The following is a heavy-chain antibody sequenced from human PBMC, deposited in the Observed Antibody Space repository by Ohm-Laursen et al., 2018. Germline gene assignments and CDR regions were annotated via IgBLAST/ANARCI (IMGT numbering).Heavy chain of an antibody. CDR2: ISYSGTSI. J-gene: IGHJ4*02. D-gene: IGHD3-16*01. Sequence: GSLRLSCTASGFIFTDYYMSWIRQAPGRGLEWVSHISYSGTSIYYADSVKGQFTISRDNAKNSLYLQMNSLRAEDTAVYHCARDPVRGLTDYWGQGTLVTVSS. V-gene: IGHV3-11*04. CDR3: ARDPVRGLTDY. CDR1: GFIFTDYY.